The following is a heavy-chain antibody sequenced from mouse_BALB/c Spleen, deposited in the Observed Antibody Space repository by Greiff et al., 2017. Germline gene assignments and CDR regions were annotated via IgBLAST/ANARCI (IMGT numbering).Heavy chain of an antibody. Sequence: QVQLKESGAELAKPGASVKMSCKASGYTFTSYWMHWVKQRPGQGLEWIGYINPSTGYTEYNQKFKDKATLTADKSSSTAYMQLSSLTSEDSAVYYCTRYGGLIYYGYDARAMDYWGQGTSVTVSS. J-gene: IGHJ4*01. CDR2: INPSTGYT. D-gene: IGHD2-2*01. V-gene: IGHV1-7*01. CDR3: TRYGGLIYYGYDARAMDY. CDR1: GYTFTSYW.